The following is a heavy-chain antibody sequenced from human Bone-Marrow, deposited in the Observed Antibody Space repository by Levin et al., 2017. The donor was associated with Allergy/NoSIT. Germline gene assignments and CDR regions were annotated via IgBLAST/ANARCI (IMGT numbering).Heavy chain of an antibody. CDR2: IKSKTDGGTT. V-gene: IGHV3-15*01. Sequence: SCAASGFTFSNAWMSWVRQAPGKGLEWVGRIKSKTDGGTTDYAAPVKGRFTISRDDSKTTLYLQMNSLKTEDTALYYCTTGGGGNFLTYYFDYWGQGTLVTVSS. CDR3: TTGGGGNFLTYYFDY. CDR1: GFTFSNAW. J-gene: IGHJ4*02. D-gene: IGHD4-23*01.